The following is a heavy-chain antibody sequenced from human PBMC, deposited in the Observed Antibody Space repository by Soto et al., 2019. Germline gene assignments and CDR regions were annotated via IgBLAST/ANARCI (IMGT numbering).Heavy chain of an antibody. V-gene: IGHV3-33*01. D-gene: IGHD2-2*01. Sequence: QVQLVESGGGVVQPGRSLRLSCAASGFTFSNYGMHWVRQAPGKGLEWVAVIWFDGSNKFYADSVKGRFTISRDNSKNTVSLQRNSLRDEDPPPYYCAPPAPYWGQATLVPVSS. CDR2: IWFDGSNK. J-gene: IGHJ4*02. CDR1: GFTFSNYG. CDR3: APPAPY.